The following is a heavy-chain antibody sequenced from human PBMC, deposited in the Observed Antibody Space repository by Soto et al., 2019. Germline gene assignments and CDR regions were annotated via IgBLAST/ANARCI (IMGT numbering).Heavy chain of an antibody. CDR1: GYTFTSYD. CDR2: MNPNSGNT. D-gene: IGHD3-9*01. Sequence: QVQLVQSGAEVKKPGASVKVSCKASGYTFTSYDINWVRQATGQGLEWMGWMNPNSGNTGYAQKFQGRVTMTRNTSISTAYMELSSLRSEDTAVYYCARKTKYDILTGRQNPYYYYYMDVWGKGTTVTVSS. CDR3: ARKTKYDILTGRQNPYYYYYMDV. V-gene: IGHV1-8*01. J-gene: IGHJ6*03.